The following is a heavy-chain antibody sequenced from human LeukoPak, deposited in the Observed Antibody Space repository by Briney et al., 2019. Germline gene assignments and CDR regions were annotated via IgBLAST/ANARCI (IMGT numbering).Heavy chain of an antibody. J-gene: IGHJ4*02. D-gene: IGHD3-10*01. CDR2: ISFTSSFV. CDR3: ASERLVVRGITGYFDY. CDR1: GFTFSDHS. V-gene: IGHV3-21*01. Sequence: GGSLRLSCAASGFTFSDHSMNWVRQAPGKGLEWVSSISFTSSFVYYADSVKGRFTISRDNAKNSLYLQMNSLRAEDTAVYYCASERLVVRGITGYFDYWGQGTLVTVSS.